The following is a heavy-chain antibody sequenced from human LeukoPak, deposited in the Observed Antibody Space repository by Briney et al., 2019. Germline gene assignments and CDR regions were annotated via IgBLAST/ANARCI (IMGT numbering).Heavy chain of an antibody. J-gene: IGHJ4*02. CDR1: GYSISSGYY. CDR3: AVDEGSCDY. CDR2: IYHSGST. V-gene: IGHV4-38-2*01. Sequence: KPWDTLSLTCAVSGYSISSGYYWGWIRQPPGKGLEWIGSIYHSGSTYYNPSLKSRVTISVDTSKNQFSLKLSSVTAADTAVYYCAVDEGSCDYWGQGTLVTVSS.